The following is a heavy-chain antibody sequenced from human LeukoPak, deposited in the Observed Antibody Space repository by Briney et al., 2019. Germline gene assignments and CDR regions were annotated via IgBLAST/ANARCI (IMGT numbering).Heavy chain of an antibody. J-gene: IGHJ4*02. D-gene: IGHD3-22*01. Sequence: GGSLRLSCADSGFTFSDYYMSWIRQAPGKGLEWVSYISSSGSTIYYADSVKGRFTISRDNAKNSLYLQMNSLRAEDTAVYYCAREDYYDSSGYYPDYWGQGTLVTVSS. V-gene: IGHV3-11*04. CDR1: GFTFSDYY. CDR3: AREDYYDSSGYYPDY. CDR2: ISSSGSTI.